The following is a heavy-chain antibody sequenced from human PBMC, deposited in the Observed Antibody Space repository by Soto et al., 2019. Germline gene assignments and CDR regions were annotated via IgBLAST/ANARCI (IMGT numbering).Heavy chain of an antibody. CDR3: ATGRITMVRGVTYYYYYGMDV. Sequence: QVQLVQSGAEVKKPGSSLKVSCKASGGTFSSYAISWVRQAPGQGLEWMGGIIPIFGTANYAQKFQGRVTITADESTSTAYMELSSLRSEDTAVYYCATGRITMVRGVTYYYYYGMDVWGQGTTVTVSS. CDR2: IIPIFGTA. CDR1: GGTFSSYA. V-gene: IGHV1-69*01. J-gene: IGHJ6*02. D-gene: IGHD3-10*01.